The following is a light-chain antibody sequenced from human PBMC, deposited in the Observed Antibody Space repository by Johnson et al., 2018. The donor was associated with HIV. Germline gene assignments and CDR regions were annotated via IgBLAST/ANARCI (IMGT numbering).Light chain of an antibody. CDR2: DNN. J-gene: IGLJ1*01. CDR1: SSNIGNNY. Sequence: QSVLTQPPSVSAAPGQKVTISCSGSSSNIGNNYVSWYQQLPGRAPKLLIYDNNKRPSGIPDRFSGSKSGTSATLGLTGLPTGDEADYYCGTWDSSLRVGFFGTGTKVTVL. V-gene: IGLV1-51*01. CDR3: GTWDSSLRVGF.